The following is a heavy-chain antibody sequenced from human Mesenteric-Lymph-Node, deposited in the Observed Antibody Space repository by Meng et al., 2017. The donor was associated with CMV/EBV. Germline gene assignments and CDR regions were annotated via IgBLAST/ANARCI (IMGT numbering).Heavy chain of an antibody. Sequence: GESLKISCAASGLAGSGNHMRRVRQAPGKGLEWGSIIYSGGNTYSAASVKGRFTISRDNSENTLYLQMNSLRAEDTAVYYCAKRCKICSSTSCYSLGGFDIWGHGTTVTVSS. V-gene: IGHV3-53*01. D-gene: IGHD2-2*02. CDR2: IYSGGNT. CDR3: AKRCKICSSTSCYSLGGFDI. CDR1: GLAGSGNH. J-gene: IGHJ3*02.